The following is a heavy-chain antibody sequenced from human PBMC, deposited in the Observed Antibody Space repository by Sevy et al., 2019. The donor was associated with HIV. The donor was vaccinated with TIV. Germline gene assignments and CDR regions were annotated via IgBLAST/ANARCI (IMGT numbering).Heavy chain of an antibody. CDR3: ARDERDYDFWGGYYRGAFDI. CDR1: GFTFSSYW. D-gene: IGHD3-3*01. V-gene: IGHV3-7*03. Sequence: GGSLRLSCAASGFTFSSYWMSWVRQAPGKGLEWVANIKQDGSEKYYVDSGKGRFTISRDNAKNSQYLQMNSLRAEDTAGYYCARDERDYDFWGGYYRGAFDIWGQGTMVTVSS. J-gene: IGHJ3*02. CDR2: IKQDGSEK.